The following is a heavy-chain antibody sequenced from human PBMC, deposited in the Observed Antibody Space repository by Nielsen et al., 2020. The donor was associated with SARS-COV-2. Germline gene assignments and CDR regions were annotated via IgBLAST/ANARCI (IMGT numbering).Heavy chain of an antibody. CDR1: GGSISSSSYY. V-gene: IGHV4-39*01. CDR2: IYYSGSN. J-gene: IGHJ5*02. CDR3: ARHDPKYYDFWSGYYGNWFDP. Sequence: SETLSLTCTVSGGSISSSSYYWGWIRQPPGKGLEWIGSIYYSGSNYYNPSLKSRVTISVDTSKNQFSLKLSSVTAADTAVYYCARHDPKYYDFWSGYYGNWFDPWGQGTLVTVSS. D-gene: IGHD3-3*01.